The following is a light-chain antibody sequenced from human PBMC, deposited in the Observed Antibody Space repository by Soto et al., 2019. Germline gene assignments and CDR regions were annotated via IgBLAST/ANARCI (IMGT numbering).Light chain of an antibody. V-gene: IGKV1-5*03. CDR3: QQRSNWPQT. CDR2: KAS. J-gene: IGKJ1*01. Sequence: DIQMTQSPSTLSASVGDRVTITWRASQSISSWLAWYQQKPGKAPKLLIYKASSLESGVPSRFSGSGSGTEFTLTISSLQPEDFAVYYCQQRSNWPQTFGQGTKVDI. CDR1: QSISSW.